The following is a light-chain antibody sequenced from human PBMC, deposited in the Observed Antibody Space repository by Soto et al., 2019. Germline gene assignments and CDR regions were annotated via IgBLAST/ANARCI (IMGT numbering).Light chain of an antibody. Sequence: EILMTQSPATLPVSPGEGVTLSCRASQSVNSKYFAWYQQKPGQTPRLLISGTSSRATGVPERFSGTGSGTDSTLTVSRLEPEDFAVYYCQHYGSYPGTFGQGTKVDIK. V-gene: IGKV3-20*01. CDR3: QHYGSYPGT. J-gene: IGKJ1*01. CDR2: GTS. CDR1: QSVNSKY.